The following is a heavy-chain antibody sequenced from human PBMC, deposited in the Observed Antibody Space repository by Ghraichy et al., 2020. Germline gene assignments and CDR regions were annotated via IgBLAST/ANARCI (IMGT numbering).Heavy chain of an antibody. CDR3: AAYYYDSSGYYASY. CDR1: GFTFSSYA. J-gene: IGHJ4*02. D-gene: IGHD3-22*01. CDR2: ISGSGGST. Sequence: GGSLRLSCAASGFTFSSYAMSWVRQAPGKGLEWVSAISGSGGSTYYADSVKGRFTISRDNSKNTLYLQMNSLRAEDTAVYYCAAYYYDSSGYYASYWGQGTLVTVSS. V-gene: IGHV3-23*01.